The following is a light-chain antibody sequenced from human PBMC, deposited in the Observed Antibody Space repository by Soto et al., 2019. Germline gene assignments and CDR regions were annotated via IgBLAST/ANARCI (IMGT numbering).Light chain of an antibody. Sequence: EIVMTQSPATLSVSPGEGATLSCRASQGVSSNLAWFQQKPGQAPRLLISSASIRATGIPARFSGSGSGTEFTVTISSLQSEDFAVYYCQQYDNWPFTFGQGTKVEIK. CDR1: QGVSSN. CDR2: SAS. V-gene: IGKV3D-15*01. CDR3: QQYDNWPFT. J-gene: IGKJ2*01.